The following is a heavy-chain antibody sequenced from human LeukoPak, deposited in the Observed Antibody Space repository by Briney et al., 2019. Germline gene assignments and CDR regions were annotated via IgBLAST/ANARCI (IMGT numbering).Heavy chain of an antibody. CDR3: ARRYLYYFDY. V-gene: IGHV1-46*01. CDR1: GHTFTSYS. CDR2: INPSGGGT. D-gene: IGHD2/OR15-2a*01. Sequence: GASVKVSCKASGHTFTSYSMQWVRQAPGQGLEWMGIINPSGGGTSYAQKLQGRVTMTRDMSTTTVYMELSSLRSEDTAVYYCARRYLYYFDYWGQGTLVIVSS. J-gene: IGHJ4*02.